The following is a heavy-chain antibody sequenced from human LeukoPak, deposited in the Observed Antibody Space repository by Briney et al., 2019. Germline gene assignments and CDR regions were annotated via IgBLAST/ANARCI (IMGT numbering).Heavy chain of an antibody. CDR3: ARAQAPLGATLSHY. Sequence: GGSLRLSSAASGFTFSSYSMNWVRQAPGKGLEWVSSISSSSSYIYYADSVKGRFTISRDNAKNSLYLQMNSLRAEDTAVYYCARAQAPLGATLSHYWGQGTLVTVSS. CDR1: GFTFSSYS. D-gene: IGHD1-26*01. J-gene: IGHJ4*02. CDR2: ISSSSSYI. V-gene: IGHV3-21*01.